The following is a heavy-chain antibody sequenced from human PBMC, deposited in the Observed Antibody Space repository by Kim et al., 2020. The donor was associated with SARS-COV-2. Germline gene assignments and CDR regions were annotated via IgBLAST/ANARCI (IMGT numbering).Heavy chain of an antibody. J-gene: IGHJ6*02. CDR3: AREGGPIAAAGTGPVMDV. CDR1: GGSISSSSYY. Sequence: SETLSLTCTVSGGSISSSSYYWGWIRQPPGKGLEWIGSIYYSGSTYYNPSLKSRVTISVDTSKNQFSLKLSSVTAADTAVYYCAREGGPIAAAGTGPVMDVWGQGTTVTVSS. V-gene: IGHV4-39*07. CDR2: IYYSGST. D-gene: IGHD6-13*01.